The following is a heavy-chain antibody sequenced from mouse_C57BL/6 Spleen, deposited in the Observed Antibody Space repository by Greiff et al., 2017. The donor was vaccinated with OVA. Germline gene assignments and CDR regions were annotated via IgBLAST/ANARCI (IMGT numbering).Heavy chain of an antibody. CDR2: ISSGGSYT. V-gene: IGHV5-6*01. CDR1: GFTFSSYG. D-gene: IGHD1-1*01. CDR3: ARHGNFITTVVAPLGY. J-gene: IGHJ2*01. Sequence: EVKVVESGGDLVKPGGSLKLSCAASGFTFSSYGMSWVRQTPDKRLEWVATISSGGSYTYYPDSVKGRFTISRDNAKNTLYLQMSSLKSEDTAMYYCARHGNFITTVVAPLGYWGQGTTLTVSS.